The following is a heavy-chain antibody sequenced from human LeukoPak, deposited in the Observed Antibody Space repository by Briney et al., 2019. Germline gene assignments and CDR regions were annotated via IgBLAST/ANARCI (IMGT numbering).Heavy chain of an antibody. CDR3: ARALYYYDSSGYGY. D-gene: IGHD3-22*01. J-gene: IGHJ4*02. CDR1: GFTFSSYS. V-gene: IGHV3-48*04. CDR2: ISSSSSTI. Sequence: GGSLRLSCAASGFTFSSYSMNWVRQAPGKGLEWVSYISSSSSTIYYADSVKGRFTISRDNAKNSLYLQMNSLRAEDTAVYYCARALYYYDSSGYGYWGQGTLVTVSS.